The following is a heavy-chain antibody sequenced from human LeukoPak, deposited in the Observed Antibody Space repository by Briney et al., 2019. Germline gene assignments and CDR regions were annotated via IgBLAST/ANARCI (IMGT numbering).Heavy chain of an antibody. CDR2: INPNNGET. J-gene: IGHJ5*02. V-gene: IGHV1-2*02. D-gene: IGHD5-12*01. CDR1: GYTFTDYF. CDR3: ARDGYSGYHYHDWFDP. Sequence: APVKVSCKASGYTFTDYFMHWVRQAPGQGLEWMGWINPNNGETSYAQKFQGRVTMTSYTSISTAYMELSRLTSDDTAVYYCARDGYSGYHYHDWFDPWGQGTLVTVSS.